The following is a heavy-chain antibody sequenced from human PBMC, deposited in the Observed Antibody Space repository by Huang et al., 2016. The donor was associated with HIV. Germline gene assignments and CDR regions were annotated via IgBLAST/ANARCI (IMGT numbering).Heavy chain of an antibody. J-gene: IGHJ5*01. V-gene: IGHV3-30-3*01. Sequence: QVQLVESGGGVVQPGRSLRLSCAASGFTFNTYARPWVRQAPGKGREWVAVISYNGTNKNYADSVKGCVTVSRDSSKNTLYLQMNSLRAEDTAVYYCARGGFYYGVGSYHNWFDSWGQGILVTVSS. CDR3: ARGGFYYGVGSYHNWFDS. D-gene: IGHD3-10*01. CDR2: ISYNGTNK. CDR1: GFTFNTYA.